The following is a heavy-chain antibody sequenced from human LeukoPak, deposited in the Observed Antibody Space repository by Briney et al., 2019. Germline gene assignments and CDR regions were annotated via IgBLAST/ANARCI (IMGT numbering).Heavy chain of an antibody. CDR1: GGSISSSNW. V-gene: IGHV4-4*02. Sequence: SGTLSLTCAVSGGSISSSNWWSWVRQPPGKGLEWIGEIYHSGSTNYNPSLESRVTISVDKSKNQFSLKLSSVTAADTAVYYCAGGDSSGYHACFDYWGQGTLVTVSS. J-gene: IGHJ4*02. D-gene: IGHD3-22*01. CDR3: AGGDSSGYHACFDY. CDR2: IYHSGST.